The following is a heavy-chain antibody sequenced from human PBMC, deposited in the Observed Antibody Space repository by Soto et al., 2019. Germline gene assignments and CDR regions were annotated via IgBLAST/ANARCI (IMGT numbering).Heavy chain of an antibody. Sequence: QVQLVQSGPEVGKPGASVKVSCKASGYTFTGYYLHWVRQAPGQGLEWMGYINPDSGRTRYAQKFQGTVTMTRDTSITTAYLELSSLKYDDSAIFYCALSFSQTNIDVWGQGTTVIVCS. CDR2: INPDSGRT. CDR3: ALSFSQTNIDV. CDR1: GYTFTGYY. J-gene: IGHJ6*01. V-gene: IGHV1-2*02.